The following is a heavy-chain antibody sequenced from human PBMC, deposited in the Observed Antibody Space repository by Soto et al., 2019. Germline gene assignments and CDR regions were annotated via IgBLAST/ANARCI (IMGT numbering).Heavy chain of an antibody. D-gene: IGHD2-2*01. CDR3: ALITLGYCSSTSCYDLDY. J-gene: IGHJ4*02. CDR1: GYTFTSYA. CDR2: INAGNGNT. V-gene: IGHV1-3*01. Sequence: ASVKVSCKASGYTFTSYAMHWVRQAPGQRLEWMGWINAGNGNTKYSQKFQGRVTITRDTSASTAYMELSSLRSEDTAVYYCALITLGYCSSTSCYDLDYWGQGTLVTVSS.